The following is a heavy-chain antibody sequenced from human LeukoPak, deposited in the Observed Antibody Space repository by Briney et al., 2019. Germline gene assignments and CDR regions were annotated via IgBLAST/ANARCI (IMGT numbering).Heavy chain of an antibody. CDR1: GFPFSNFG. D-gene: IGHD5-18*01. V-gene: IGHV3-23*01. CDR2: INGDGDMT. J-gene: IGHJ5*02. Sequence: GGSLRLSCAASGFPFSNFGMSWVRQTPGKGLEWIAVINGDGDMTYYADSVKGRFTISRDNSKNTLYLQMNSLRAEDTAVYYCAKEPVIQLWSNNWFDPWGQGTLVTVSS. CDR3: AKEPVIQLWSNNWFDP.